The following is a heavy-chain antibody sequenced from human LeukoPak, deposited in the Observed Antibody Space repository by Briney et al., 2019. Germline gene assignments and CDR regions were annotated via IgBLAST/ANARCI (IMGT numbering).Heavy chain of an antibody. CDR3: ARDGYYYGSWSYYRDFDY. Sequence: GASVKVSCKASGYTFTSYGISWVRQAPGRGLEWMGWISAYNGNTNYAQKLQGRVTMTTDTSTSTAYMELRSLRSDDTAVYYCARDGYYYGSWSYYRDFDYWGQGTLVTVSS. CDR2: ISAYNGNT. D-gene: IGHD3-10*01. V-gene: IGHV1-18*01. J-gene: IGHJ4*02. CDR1: GYTFTSYG.